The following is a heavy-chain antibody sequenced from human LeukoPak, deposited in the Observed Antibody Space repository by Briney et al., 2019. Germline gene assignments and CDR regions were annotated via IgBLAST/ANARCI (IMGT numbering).Heavy chain of an antibody. CDR2: INHSGST. J-gene: IGHJ5*02. CDR3: ARGRRDIVVVPAAKKVRNWFDP. D-gene: IGHD2-2*01. CDR1: GGSFSGYY. V-gene: IGHV4-34*01. Sequence: SETLSLTCAVYGGSFSGYYWSWIRQPPGKGLEWIGEINHSGSTNYNPSLKSRVTISVDTSKNQFSLKLGSVTAADTAVYYCARGRRDIVVVPAAKKVRNWFDPWGQGTLVTVSS.